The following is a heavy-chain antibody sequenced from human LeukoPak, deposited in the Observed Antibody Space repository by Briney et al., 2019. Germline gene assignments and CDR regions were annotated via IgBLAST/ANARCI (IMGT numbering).Heavy chain of an antibody. CDR3: ARTPYSSGWYIAFDI. D-gene: IGHD6-19*01. CDR2: INWNGGST. V-gene: IGHV3-20*04. CDR1: GFTFDDYG. J-gene: IGHJ3*02. Sequence: GGSLRLSCAASGFTFDDYGMSWVRQAPGKGLEWVSGINWNGGSTGYADSVKGRFTISRDNAKNSLYLQMNSLRAEDTALYYCARTPYSSGWYIAFDIWGQGTMVTVSS.